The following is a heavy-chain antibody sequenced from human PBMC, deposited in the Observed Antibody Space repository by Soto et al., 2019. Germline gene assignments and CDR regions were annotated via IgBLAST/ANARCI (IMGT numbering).Heavy chain of an antibody. CDR2: IDPSDSHT. Sequence: PGESLKISCKGSGYSFTNYWITWVRQMPGKGLEWMGTIDPSDSHTNYNPSFQGHVTISPDKSISTAYLQWSSLQASDTAMYYCARHGGFPTGWFDSWGQGTLVTVSS. CDR3: ARHGGFPTGWFDS. J-gene: IGHJ5*01. CDR1: GYSFTNYW. D-gene: IGHD3-16*01. V-gene: IGHV5-10-1*01.